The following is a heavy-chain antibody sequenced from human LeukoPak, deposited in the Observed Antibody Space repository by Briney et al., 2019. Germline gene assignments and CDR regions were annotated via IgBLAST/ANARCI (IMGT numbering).Heavy chain of an antibody. CDR1: GYTFTGYY. CDR3: ARWHYGDYVNDGPRFDY. V-gene: IGHV1-2*02. CDR2: INPNSGGT. J-gene: IGHJ4*02. D-gene: IGHD4-17*01. Sequence: GASVPVSFQASGYTFTGYYMHWVRQAPGQGLEWMGWINPNSGGTNYAQKFQGRVTMTRDTSIRTAYMELSRLRSDDTAVYYCARWHYGDYVNDGPRFDYWGQGTLVTVSS.